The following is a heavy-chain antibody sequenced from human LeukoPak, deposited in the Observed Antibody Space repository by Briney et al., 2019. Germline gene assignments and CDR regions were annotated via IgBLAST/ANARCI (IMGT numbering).Heavy chain of an antibody. J-gene: IGHJ6*02. Sequence: ASVKVSCKASGGTFSSYAISWVRQAPGQGLEWMGRIIPILGIANYAQKFQGRVTITADKSTSTAYMELSSLRSEDTAVYYCARGYYGSGITMGVWGQGTTVTVSS. D-gene: IGHD3-10*01. CDR3: ARGYYGSGITMGV. CDR1: GGTFSSYA. CDR2: IIPILGIA. V-gene: IGHV1-69*04.